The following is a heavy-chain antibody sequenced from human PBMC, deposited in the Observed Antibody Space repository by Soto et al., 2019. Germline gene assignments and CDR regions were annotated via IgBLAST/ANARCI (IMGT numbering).Heavy chain of an antibody. V-gene: IGHV3-21*01. CDR3: AREGIFGVVIRYYYYGMDV. CDR2: ISSSSYI. J-gene: IGHJ6*02. CDR1: GFTFSSYS. D-gene: IGHD3-3*01. Sequence: GGSLRLSCAASGFTFSSYSMNWVRQAPGKGLEWVSSISSSSYIYYADSVKGRFTISRDNAKNSLYLQMNSLRAEDTAVYYCAREGIFGVVIRYYYYGMDVWGQGTTVTVS.